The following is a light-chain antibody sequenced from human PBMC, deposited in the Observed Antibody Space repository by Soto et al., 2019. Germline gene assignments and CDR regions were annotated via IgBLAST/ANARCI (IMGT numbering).Light chain of an antibody. V-gene: IGLV3-21*02. CDR2: DDS. CDR1: NIGYKT. CDR3: AFYTTSSTWM. Sequence: SYELTQPPSVSVAPGQTATFICGGDNIGYKTVHWYQQRPGQAPVLVVYDDSDRPSGIPERFSGSNSGNTATLTINRVEAGDEADYYCAFYTTSSTWMFGGGTKLTVL. J-gene: IGLJ3*02.